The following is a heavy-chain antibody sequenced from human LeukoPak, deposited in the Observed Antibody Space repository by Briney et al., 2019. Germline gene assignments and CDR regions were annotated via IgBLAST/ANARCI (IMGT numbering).Heavy chain of an antibody. CDR3: ARDDYGVFDAFDV. CDR1: GGSISSHF. V-gene: IGHV4-4*08. Sequence: AWETLSLTCTVSGGSISSHFWTWIRQAPGKRLEWLGYVSKSGSTNYNPSLQSRITISLDTSKNQFSLILTSVTAADTAVYFCARDDYGVFDAFDVWGQGTVVTVSS. D-gene: IGHD3-16*01. J-gene: IGHJ3*01. CDR2: VSKSGST.